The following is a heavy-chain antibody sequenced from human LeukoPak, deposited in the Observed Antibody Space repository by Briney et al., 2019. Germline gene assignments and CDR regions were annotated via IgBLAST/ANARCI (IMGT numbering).Heavy chain of an antibody. CDR2: IKEDGSEK. CDR3: ARGTGDSGWYFDY. J-gene: IGHJ4*02. V-gene: IGHV3-7*04. CDR1: GFTFSNYW. D-gene: IGHD6-19*01. Sequence: GGSLRLSCAASGFTFSNYWLSWVRQAPGKGLEWVANIKEDGSEKYYVDSVKGRFTISRDNGKNSLYLQMNSLRAEDTAVYYCARGTGDSGWYFDYWGQGTLVTVSS.